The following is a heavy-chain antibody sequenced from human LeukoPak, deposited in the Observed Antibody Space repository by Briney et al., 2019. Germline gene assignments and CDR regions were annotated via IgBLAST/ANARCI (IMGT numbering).Heavy chain of an antibody. V-gene: IGHV3-48*04. CDR3: ARWLRGIAEEDGMDV. Sequence: GGSLRLSCAASGFTFSTYTFHWVRQASGKGLEWVSYITSSGSTMYYADSVKGRFTISRDNAKNSLYLQMNSLRAEDTAVYYCARWLRGIAEEDGMDVWGQGTTVTVSS. D-gene: IGHD6-13*01. CDR1: GFTFSTYT. J-gene: IGHJ6*02. CDR2: ITSSGSTM.